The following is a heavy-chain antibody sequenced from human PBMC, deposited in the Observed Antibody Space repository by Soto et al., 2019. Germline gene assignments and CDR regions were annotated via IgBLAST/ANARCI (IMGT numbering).Heavy chain of an antibody. D-gene: IGHD3-10*01. CDR1: GFTVSSYD. CDR3: ARGTMVRGTLDPGISGPLDY. J-gene: IGHJ4*02. Sequence: EVQLVESGGGLVQPGGSLRLVCAASGFTVSSYDMHWVRHVTGKGLEWVSTLGAGGDTYFPDFVKGRFTISRDHAKNSLYLQMNNLGAGDTAVYYCARGTMVRGTLDPGISGPLDYWGQGTLVAVSS. V-gene: IGHV3-13*01. CDR2: LGAGGDT.